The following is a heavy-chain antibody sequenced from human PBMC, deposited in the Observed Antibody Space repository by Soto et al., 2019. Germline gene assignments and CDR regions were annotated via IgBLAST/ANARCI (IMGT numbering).Heavy chain of an antibody. V-gene: IGHV1-18*01. CDR1: GYTFTSYG. J-gene: IGHJ4*02. Sequence: VASVKVSCKASGYTFTSYGISWVRQAPGQGLEWMGWISAYNGNTNYAQKFQGRVTMTTDTSTSTASMELRSLRSDDTAVYYCARDPNYLYSSGWYYFDYWGQGTLVTVSS. CDR2: ISAYNGNT. D-gene: IGHD6-19*01. CDR3: ARDPNYLYSSGWYYFDY.